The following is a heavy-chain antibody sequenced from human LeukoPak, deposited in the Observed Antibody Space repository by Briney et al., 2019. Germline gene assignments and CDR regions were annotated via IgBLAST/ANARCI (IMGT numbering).Heavy chain of an antibody. J-gene: IGHJ2*01. Sequence: SETLSLTCAVSGGSISTNNWWHWVRQSPGKGLEWIGYIYYSGTSDYSPSLKSRVTMSVDPSKNQFSLKLTSVTAADTAVYYCARLEGNWYFDLWGRGTLVTVSS. CDR3: ARLEGNWYFDL. D-gene: IGHD3-10*01. CDR2: IYYSGTS. V-gene: IGHV4-4*02. CDR1: GGSISTNNW.